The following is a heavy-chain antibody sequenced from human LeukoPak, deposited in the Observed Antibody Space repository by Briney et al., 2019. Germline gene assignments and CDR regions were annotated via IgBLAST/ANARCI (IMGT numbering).Heavy chain of an antibody. Sequence: PSETLSLTCTVSGGSISSYYWSWIRQPPGKGQELVGYIYYSGSTNYNPSLKSRVTISVDTSKNQFSLKLSSVTAADTAVYYCARADPVAGTVVDYWGQGTLVTVSS. J-gene: IGHJ4*02. D-gene: IGHD6-19*01. CDR2: IYYSGST. V-gene: IGHV4-59*01. CDR3: ARADPVAGTVVDY. CDR1: GGSISSYY.